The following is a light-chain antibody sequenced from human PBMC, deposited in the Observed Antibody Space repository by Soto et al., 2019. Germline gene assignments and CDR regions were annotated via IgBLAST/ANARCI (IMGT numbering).Light chain of an antibody. CDR1: QSVSSSY. Sequence: EIVLTQSPGTLSLSPGERATLSCRASQSVSSSYLAWYQQKPGQAPRLLIYGALNRATGIPDRFSASGSGTDFTLTISRLEPVDFAMYYCHQFGSSPPYTFGQGTKLEIK. CDR3: HQFGSSPPYT. CDR2: GAL. J-gene: IGKJ2*01. V-gene: IGKV3-20*01.